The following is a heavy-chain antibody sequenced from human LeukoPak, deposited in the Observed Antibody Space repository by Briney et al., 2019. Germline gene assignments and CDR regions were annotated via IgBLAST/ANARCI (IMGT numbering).Heavy chain of an antibody. V-gene: IGHV3-7*01. CDR2: IKQDGSEK. CDR3: ASLKNSGWGNAFHF. Sequence: SLRLSCXASGFTFSSYWMSWVRQAPGKGLEWVANIKQDGSEKYYVDSVKGRFTISRDNAKNSLYLQMNSLRAEDTAVYYCASLKNSGWGNAFHFWGQGTMVTVSS. CDR1: GFTFSSYW. D-gene: IGHD6-19*01. J-gene: IGHJ3*01.